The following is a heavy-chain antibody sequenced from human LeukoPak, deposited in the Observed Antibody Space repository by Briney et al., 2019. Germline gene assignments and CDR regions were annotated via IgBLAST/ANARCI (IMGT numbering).Heavy chain of an antibody. J-gene: IGHJ6*03. CDR2: IGIDSGNT. D-gene: IGHD5-18*01. V-gene: IGHV3-48*01. CDR1: GFTFSDYS. CDR3: ARVLQLWAYYYYYMDV. Sequence: PGGSLRLSCAASGFTFSDYSMNWVRQAPGKGLEWISYIGIDSGNTNYADSVKGRFTISGDKAKNSLYLQMNSLRAEDTAVYYCARVLQLWAYYYYYMDVWGKGTTVTVSS.